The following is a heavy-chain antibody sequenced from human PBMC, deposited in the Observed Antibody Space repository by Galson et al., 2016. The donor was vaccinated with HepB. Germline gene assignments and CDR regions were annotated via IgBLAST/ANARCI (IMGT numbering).Heavy chain of an antibody. CDR1: GFSLSTTGVG. V-gene: IGHV2-5*02. CDR3: AHRRGSGSPWAYGAFDI. D-gene: IGHD1-26*01. Sequence: PALVKPTQTLTLTCTLSGFSLSTTGVGVGWIRQPPGKALEWLALKYWDDDKYYNPSLKTRLIITKDTSKNQVVLTMTNMDPVDTATYYCAHRRGSGSPWAYGAFDIWGQGTMVTVSS. J-gene: IGHJ3*02. CDR2: KYWDDDK.